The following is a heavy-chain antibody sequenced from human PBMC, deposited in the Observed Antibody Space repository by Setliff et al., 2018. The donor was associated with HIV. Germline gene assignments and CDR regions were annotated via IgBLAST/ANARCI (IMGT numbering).Heavy chain of an antibody. CDR1: GYTVTDYY. V-gene: IGHV1-69-2*01. CDR2: RYPRGDGT. CDR3: AAGPFSWGQYF. J-gene: IGHJ4*01. Sequence: GASVMVSCKASGYTVTDYYITWFQQAPGKGFEWMGRRYPRGDGTIYAERFRGRLTLSADMSTNTGYMELDNLKSEDTAMYFCAAGPFSWGQYFWGRGTLVTVSS. D-gene: IGHD3-16*01.